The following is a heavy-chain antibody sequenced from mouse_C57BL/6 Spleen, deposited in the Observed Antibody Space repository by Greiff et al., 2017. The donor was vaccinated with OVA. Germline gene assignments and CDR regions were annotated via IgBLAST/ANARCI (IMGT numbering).Heavy chain of an antibody. CDR1: GYTFTSYW. D-gene: IGHD3-3*01. J-gene: IGHJ2*01. V-gene: IGHV1-55*01. CDR3: DEGTMYYYDY. Sequence: VQLQQPGAELVKPGASVKMSCKASGYTFTSYWITWVKQRPGQGLEWIGDIYPGSGSTNYNEKFKSKATLTVDTSSRTAYMQLSSLTSENSEVYYSDEGTMYYYDYWGQGTTLTVSS. CDR2: IYPGSGST.